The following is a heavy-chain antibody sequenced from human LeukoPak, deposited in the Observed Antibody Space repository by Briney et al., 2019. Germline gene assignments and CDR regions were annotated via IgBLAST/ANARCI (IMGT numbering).Heavy chain of an antibody. D-gene: IGHD5-18*01. CDR1: GFTFSSYG. J-gene: IGHJ4*02. Sequence: PGRSLRLSCAASGFTFSSYGMHWVRQAPGKGLEWVAVISYDGPNKYYADSVKGRFTISRDDSKCTLYLQMNSLRAEDTAVYYCAKEKLPSGYSFLTDYWGQGTLVTVSS. CDR2: ISYDGPNK. CDR3: AKEKLPSGYSFLTDY. V-gene: IGHV3-30*18.